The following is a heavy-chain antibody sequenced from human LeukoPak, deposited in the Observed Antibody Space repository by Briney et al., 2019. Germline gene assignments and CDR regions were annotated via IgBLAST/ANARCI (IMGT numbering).Heavy chain of an antibody. CDR2: ISNYFGVT. Sequence: ASVKVSCKASGFRFSSFGVSWVRQAPGQGLEWMGCISNYFGVTHYAEKFEDRVTMTVDTSTTTVYMELRSLKYDDTAIYYCARDSDYSGNGNGDWFDPWGQGTVVIVSS. D-gene: IGHD4-11*01. CDR3: ARDSDYSGNGNGDWFDP. V-gene: IGHV1-18*04. J-gene: IGHJ5*02. CDR1: GFRFSSFG.